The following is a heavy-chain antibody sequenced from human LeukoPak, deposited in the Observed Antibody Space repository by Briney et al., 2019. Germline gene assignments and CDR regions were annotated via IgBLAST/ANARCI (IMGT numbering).Heavy chain of an antibody. D-gene: IGHD3-10*01. CDR3: VRDGEGVAISVNYWFDP. V-gene: IGHV1-46*01. CDR2: IYPRDGST. CDR1: GYTFTSNY. Sequence: ASVKVSCKASGYTFTSNYIHWVRQAPGQGLEWMGMIYPRDGSTSYAQKFQGRVTVTRDTSISTAYMELRSLRSDDTAVYYCVRDGEGVAISVNYWFDPWGQGTLVTVSS. J-gene: IGHJ5*02.